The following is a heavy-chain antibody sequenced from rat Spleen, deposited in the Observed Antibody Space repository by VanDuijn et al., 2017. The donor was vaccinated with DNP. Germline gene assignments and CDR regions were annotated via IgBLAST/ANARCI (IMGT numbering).Heavy chain of an antibody. CDR2: ISYSGST. Sequence: VQLQESGPGLVKPSQSLSLTCSVTGYSITSNYWGWVRKFPGNKMEYIGHISYSGSTNYNPSLKSRISITRDTSKNHFFLHLNSVTTEDTATYYCARWTRYFDYWGQGAMVTVSS. CDR1: GYSITSNY. CDR3: ARWTRYFDY. J-gene: IGHJ2*01. V-gene: IGHV3-1*01. D-gene: IGHD1-7*01.